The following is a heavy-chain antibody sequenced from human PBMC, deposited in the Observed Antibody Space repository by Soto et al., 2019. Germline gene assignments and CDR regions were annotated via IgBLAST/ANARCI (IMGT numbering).Heavy chain of an antibody. V-gene: IGHV2-5*02. Sequence: QITLKESGPTLVKPTQTLTLTCTFSGFSLSTSGVGVGWIRQPPGKALEWLALIYWDDDKRYSPSLKSRLTITKDTSKNQVVLTMTYMDPVDTATYYCAHRPAYSSSWYHWFDPWGQGTLVTVSS. CDR2: IYWDDDK. CDR3: AHRPAYSSSWYHWFDP. J-gene: IGHJ5*02. D-gene: IGHD6-13*01. CDR1: GFSLSTSGVG.